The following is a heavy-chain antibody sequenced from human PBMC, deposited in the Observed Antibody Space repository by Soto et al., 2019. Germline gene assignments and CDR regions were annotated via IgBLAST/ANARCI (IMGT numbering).Heavy chain of an antibody. CDR3: ARDYRREQLHYGMDV. Sequence: GGSLRLSCAASGFTFSSYAMHWVRQAPGKGLEWVAVISYDGSNKYYADSVKGRFTISRDNSKNTLYLQMNSLRAEDTAVYYCARDYRREQLHYGMDVWGQGTTVTVSS. V-gene: IGHV3-30*04. CDR1: GFTFSSYA. D-gene: IGHD6-6*01. J-gene: IGHJ6*02. CDR2: ISYDGSNK.